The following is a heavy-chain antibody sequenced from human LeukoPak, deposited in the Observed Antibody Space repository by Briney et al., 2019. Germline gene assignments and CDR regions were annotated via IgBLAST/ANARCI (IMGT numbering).Heavy chain of an antibody. D-gene: IGHD3-3*01. CDR2: IYPGDSDT. CDR1: GYTFTGYY. V-gene: IGHV5-51*01. CDR3: ARSTTIFWYFDL. Sequence: KVSCKASGYTFTGYYMHWVRQMPGKGLEWMGIIYPGDSDTRYSPSFQGQVTISADKSISTAYLQWSSLKASDTAMYYCARSTTIFWYFDLWGRGTLVTVSS. J-gene: IGHJ2*01.